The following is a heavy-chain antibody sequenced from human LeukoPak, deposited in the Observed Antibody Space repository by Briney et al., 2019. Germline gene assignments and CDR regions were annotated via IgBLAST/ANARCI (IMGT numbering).Heavy chain of an antibody. D-gene: IGHD3-3*01. J-gene: IGHJ4*02. V-gene: IGHV3-23*01. Sequence: GGSLRLSCAASGFTFSNYAMNWVRQAPGKGLEWVSSISGSGGSTNYADSVKGRFSISRDNSKNTLYLQMNSLRAEDTAIYYCAKGIDTYDFWTFDYWGQGTPVTVSS. CDR3: AKGIDTYDFWTFDY. CDR2: ISGSGGST. CDR1: GFTFSNYA.